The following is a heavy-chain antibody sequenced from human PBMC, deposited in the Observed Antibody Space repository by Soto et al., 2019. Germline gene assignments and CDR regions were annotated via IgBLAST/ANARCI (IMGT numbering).Heavy chain of an antibody. CDR1: GGSISSYY. V-gene: IGHV4-59*01. CDR2: IYYSGST. Sequence: SETLSLTCTVSGGSISSYYWSWIRQPPGKGLEWIGYIYYSGSTNYNPSLKSRVTISVDTSKNQFSLKLSSVTAADTTVYYCARGYYYGSAKNGYFDYWGQGTLVTVSS. J-gene: IGHJ4*02. CDR3: ARGYYYGSAKNGYFDY. D-gene: IGHD3-10*01.